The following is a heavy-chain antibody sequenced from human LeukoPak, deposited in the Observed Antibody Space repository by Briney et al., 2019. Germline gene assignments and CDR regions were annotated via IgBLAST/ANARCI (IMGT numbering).Heavy chain of an antibody. Sequence: GASVKVSCKASGYTFTSYGISWVRQAPGQGLEWMGWISAYNGNTNYAQKLQGRVTMTTDTSTSTAYMELGSLRSDDTAVYYCARDGRYSSSSYTFDIWGQGTMVTVSS. D-gene: IGHD6-6*01. CDR3: ARDGRYSSSSYTFDI. CDR1: GYTFTSYG. CDR2: ISAYNGNT. V-gene: IGHV1-18*01. J-gene: IGHJ3*02.